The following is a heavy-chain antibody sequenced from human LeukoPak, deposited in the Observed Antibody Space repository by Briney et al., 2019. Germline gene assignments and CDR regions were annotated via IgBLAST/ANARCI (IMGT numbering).Heavy chain of an antibody. V-gene: IGHV3-9*01. J-gene: IGHJ4*02. D-gene: IGHD3-22*01. CDR1: GFTFTDYW. Sequence: GGSLRLSCAASGFTFTDYWMHWVRQAPGKGLEWVSGISWNSGSIGYADSVKGRFTISRDNAKNSLYLQMNSLRAEDTALYYCEKGPYYYDSSVYYFFFDYWGQGPLVTVSS. CDR2: ISWNSGSI. CDR3: EKGPYYYDSSVYYFFFDY.